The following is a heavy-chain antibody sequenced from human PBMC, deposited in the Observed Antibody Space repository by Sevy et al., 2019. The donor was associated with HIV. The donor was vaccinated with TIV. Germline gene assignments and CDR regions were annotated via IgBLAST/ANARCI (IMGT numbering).Heavy chain of an antibody. D-gene: IGHD3-10*01. CDR1: GFTFSSYS. CDR2: VSGNSGAI. Sequence: GGSLRLSCAASGFTFSSYSMNWVRQAPEKGLEWISFVSGNSGAINYADSVKGRFTISRDNAKNSLYLQMNSLRVDDTAVYSCARDMGGSYTPLDYWGQGTLVTVSS. CDR3: ARDMGGSYTPLDY. V-gene: IGHV3-48*01. J-gene: IGHJ4*02.